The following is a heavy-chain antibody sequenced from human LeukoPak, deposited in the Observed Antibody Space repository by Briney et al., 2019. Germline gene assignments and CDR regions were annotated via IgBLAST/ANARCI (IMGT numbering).Heavy chain of an antibody. J-gene: IGHJ4*02. CDR1: GFTVSSNYA. D-gene: IGHD6-13*01. V-gene: IGHV3-23*01. Sequence: QPGGSLRLSCAASGFTVSSNYAMSWVRQAPGKGLEWVSGISASGGNPYYADSVKGRFTISRDNSENTLNLQMNSLRAEDTAVYYCAKARAGDITAAFNYWGQGTLVTVSS. CDR3: AKARAGDITAAFNY. CDR2: ISASGGNP.